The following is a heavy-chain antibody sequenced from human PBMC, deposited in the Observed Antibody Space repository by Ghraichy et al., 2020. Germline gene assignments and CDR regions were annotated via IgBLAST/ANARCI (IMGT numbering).Heavy chain of an antibody. CDR2: ISSSSSYI. D-gene: IGHD5-24*01. Sequence: GGSLRLSCAASGFTFSSYSMNWVRQAPGKGLEWVSSISSSSSYIYYADSVKGRFTISRDNAKNSLYLQMNSLRAEDTAVYYCARDGWNGARDGYNTGGFDYWGQGTLVTVSS. J-gene: IGHJ4*02. CDR1: GFTFSSYS. V-gene: IGHV3-21*01. CDR3: ARDGWNGARDGYNTGGFDY.